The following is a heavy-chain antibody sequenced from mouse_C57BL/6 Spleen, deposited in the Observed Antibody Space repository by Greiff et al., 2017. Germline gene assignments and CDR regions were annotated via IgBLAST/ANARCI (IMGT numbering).Heavy chain of an antibody. V-gene: IGHV1-82*01. CDR2: IYPGDGDT. D-gene: IGHD2-4*01. CDR1: GYAFSSSW. Sequence: VQLQQSGPELVKPGASVKISCKASGYAFSSSWMNWVKQRPGKGLEWIGRIYPGDGDTNYNGKFKSKATLTADKSSSTAYMQLSSLTSEDSAVYFCARSGYDYGGYWGQGTTLTVSS. CDR3: ARSGYDYGGY. J-gene: IGHJ2*01.